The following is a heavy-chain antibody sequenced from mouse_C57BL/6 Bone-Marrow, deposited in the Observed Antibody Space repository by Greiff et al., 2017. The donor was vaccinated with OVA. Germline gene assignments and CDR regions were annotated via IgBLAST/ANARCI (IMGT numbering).Heavy chain of an antibody. CDR2: IYPGDGDT. J-gene: IGHJ2*01. CDR3: AREAFYDGYYCFDY. V-gene: IGHV1-82*01. CDR1: GYAFRSSW. Sequence: QVQLQQSGPELVKPGASVKISCKASGYAFRSSWMNWVKQRPGKGIEWIGRIYPGDGDTNYNGKFKGKATLTADKSSSTAYMQLSSLTSEDSAVYFCAREAFYDGYYCFDYWGQGTTLTVSS. D-gene: IGHD2-3*01.